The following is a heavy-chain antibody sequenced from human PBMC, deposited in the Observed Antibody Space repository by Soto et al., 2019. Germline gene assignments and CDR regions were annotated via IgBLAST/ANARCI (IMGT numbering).Heavy chain of an antibody. V-gene: IGHV3-33*01. J-gene: IGHJ2*01. CDR2: IWYDGSNK. CDR3: ARPQQLGIGYFDL. Sequence: QVQLVESGGGVVQPGRSLRLSCAASGFTFSSYGMHWVRQAPGKGLEWVAVIWYDGSNKYYADSVKGRFTISRDNSKNTLYLQMNSLRAEDTAVYYCARPQQLGIGYFDLWGRGTLVTVSS. D-gene: IGHD6-13*01. CDR1: GFTFSSYG.